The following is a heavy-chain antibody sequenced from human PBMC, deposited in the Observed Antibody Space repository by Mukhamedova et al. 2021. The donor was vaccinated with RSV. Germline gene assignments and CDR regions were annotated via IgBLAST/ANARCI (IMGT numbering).Heavy chain of an antibody. D-gene: IGHD3-9*01. CDR3: AKPLVTSPYFFPGEYYFDN. CDR2: ISGDGTVT. J-gene: IGHJ4*02. V-gene: IGHV3-23*01. Sequence: APGKGLEWVSGISGDGTVTHYADSVKGRFTISRDNSRNTLDLDMNSLRADDTAVYYCAKPLVTSPYFFPGEYYFDNWGQGTLVTVS.